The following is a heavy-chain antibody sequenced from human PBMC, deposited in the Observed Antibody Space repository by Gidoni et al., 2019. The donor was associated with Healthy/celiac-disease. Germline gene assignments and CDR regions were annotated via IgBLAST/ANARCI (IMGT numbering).Heavy chain of an antibody. Sequence: GFTLSNYAMSWVRQAPGKGLEWVSGISGSGGSTYYADSVKGRFTIYRDNSKSTLYLQMNSLRAADTAVYYCANAIAAGGRLDYFDHWGQGTLVTVSS. CDR1: GFTLSNYA. D-gene: IGHD6-13*01. J-gene: IGHJ4*02. CDR2: ISGSGGST. CDR3: ANAIAAGGRLDYFDH. V-gene: IGHV3-23*01.